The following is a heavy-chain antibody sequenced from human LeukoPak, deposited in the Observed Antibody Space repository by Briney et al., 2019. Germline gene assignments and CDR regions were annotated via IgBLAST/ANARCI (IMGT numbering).Heavy chain of an antibody. CDR1: GFTFSGYA. D-gene: IGHD6-13*01. Sequence: GGSLRLSCAASGFTFSGYAMSWVRQAPGKGLEWASAISGSGGSTYYADSVKGRFTISRDNSKNTLYLQMNSLRAEDTAVYYCAKDPYPGIAAADYWGQGTLVTVSS. J-gene: IGHJ4*02. CDR2: ISGSGGST. V-gene: IGHV3-23*01. CDR3: AKDPYPGIAAADY.